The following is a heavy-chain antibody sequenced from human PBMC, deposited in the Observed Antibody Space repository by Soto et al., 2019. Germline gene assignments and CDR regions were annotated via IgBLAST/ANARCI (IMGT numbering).Heavy chain of an antibody. Sequence: SETLSLTCSFSVGTISGYYWTCIRQPAGKGLEWIGRIYSSGNTKYNPSLQSRVTMSLDTSNNQFSLRLTSVTAADTAVYYCARGQRFYDWFEPLGQGTLVIVSS. CDR2: IYSSGNT. J-gene: IGHJ5*02. D-gene: IGHD3-3*01. CDR3: ARGQRFYDWFEP. CDR1: VGTISGYY. V-gene: IGHV4-4*07.